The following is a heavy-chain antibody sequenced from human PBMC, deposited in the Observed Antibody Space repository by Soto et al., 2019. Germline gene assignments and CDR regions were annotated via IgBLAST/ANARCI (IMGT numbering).Heavy chain of an antibody. Sequence: GSLRLSCXASGFAFSTYAMTWVRQAPGKGLEWVSVISGSGGSSYYADSVKGRFTISRDNSKNTLFLQMNGLRAEDTAVYYCAKVTKRAAAGRYEYYKYGMDVWGQGTTVTVSS. V-gene: IGHV3-23*01. CDR2: ISGSGGSS. CDR3: AKVTKRAAAGRYEYYKYGMDV. CDR1: GFAFSTYA. J-gene: IGHJ6*02. D-gene: IGHD6-13*01.